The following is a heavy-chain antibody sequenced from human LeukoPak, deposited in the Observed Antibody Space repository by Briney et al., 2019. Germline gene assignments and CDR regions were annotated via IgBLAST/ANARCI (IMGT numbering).Heavy chain of an antibody. V-gene: IGHV3-48*03. CDR1: GFTFSSYE. D-gene: IGHD1-1*01. CDR2: ISSSGSTI. J-gene: IGHJ4*02. CDR3: AYYHVNEEPPTF. Sequence: GGSLRLSCAASGFTFSSYEMNWVRQAPGKGLEWVSYISSSGSTIYYADSVKGRFTISRDNAKNSLYLQMNSLRAEDTAVYYCAYYHVNEEPPTFWGQGTLVTVSP.